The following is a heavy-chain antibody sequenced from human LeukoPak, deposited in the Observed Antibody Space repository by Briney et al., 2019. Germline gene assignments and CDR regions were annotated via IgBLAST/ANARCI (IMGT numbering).Heavy chain of an antibody. CDR1: GGTFSSYA. Sequence: SVKVSCKASGGTFSSYAISWVRQAPGQGLELMGRIIPIFGTANYAQKFQGRVTITTDESTSTAYMELSSLRSEDTAVYYCARGGQLLHYYYYYMDVWGKGTTVTVSS. J-gene: IGHJ6*03. CDR2: IIPIFGTA. D-gene: IGHD2-2*01. CDR3: ARGGQLLHYYYYYMDV. V-gene: IGHV1-69*05.